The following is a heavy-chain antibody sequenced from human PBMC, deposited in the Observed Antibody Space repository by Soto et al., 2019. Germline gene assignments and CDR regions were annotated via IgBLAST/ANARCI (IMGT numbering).Heavy chain of an antibody. CDR1: GFTFSSYG. CDR3: AKDDGLTTVTTPYYYGMDV. Sequence: PGGSLRLSCAASGFTFSSYGMHWVRQAPGKGLEWVAVISYDGSNKYYADSVKGRFTISRDNSKNTLYLQMNSLRAEDTAVYYCAKDDGLTTVTTPYYYGMDVWGQGTTVTVSS. J-gene: IGHJ6*02. V-gene: IGHV3-30*18. D-gene: IGHD4-17*01. CDR2: ISYDGSNK.